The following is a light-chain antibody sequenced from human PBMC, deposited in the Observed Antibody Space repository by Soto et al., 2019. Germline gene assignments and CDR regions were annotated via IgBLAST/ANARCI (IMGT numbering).Light chain of an antibody. Sequence: EIVLTQSPATLSLSPGERAALSCRASQSVSSYLAWYQQKPGQAPRLLIYDASNRATGIPARCSGSGSGTDFTLTISSLDPEDFAVYYCQHRSNLPRRFTFGPGTKVDIK. V-gene: IGKV3-11*01. CDR2: DAS. CDR3: QHRSNLPRRFT. CDR1: QSVSSY. J-gene: IGKJ3*01.